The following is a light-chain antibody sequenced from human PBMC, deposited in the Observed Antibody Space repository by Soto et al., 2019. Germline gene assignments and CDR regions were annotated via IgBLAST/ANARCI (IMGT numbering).Light chain of an antibody. V-gene: IGKV1-12*01. Sequence: QLTQSKSSISASVEDRVTITCRASQAVNSWLAWFQQKPGMAPKLVIYDVSSLQSGVPSRFSGSGSGTEFTLTISSLQPEDFATYYCQQSNNHPISFGQGTRLEIK. CDR3: QQSNNHPIS. CDR1: QAVNSW. CDR2: DVS. J-gene: IGKJ5*01.